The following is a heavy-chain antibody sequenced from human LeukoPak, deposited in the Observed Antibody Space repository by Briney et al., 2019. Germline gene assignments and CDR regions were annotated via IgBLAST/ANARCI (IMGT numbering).Heavy chain of an antibody. Sequence: SVKVSCKASGGTFSSYAISWVRQAPGQGLEWMGGIIPIFGTANYAQKFQGRVTITADKSTSTAYMELSSLRSEDTAVYYCARDAVRAGGAFDIWGQGTMVTVSS. CDR2: IIPIFGTA. D-gene: IGHD3-10*01. V-gene: IGHV1-69*06. CDR3: ARDAVRAGGAFDI. CDR1: GGTFSSYA. J-gene: IGHJ3*02.